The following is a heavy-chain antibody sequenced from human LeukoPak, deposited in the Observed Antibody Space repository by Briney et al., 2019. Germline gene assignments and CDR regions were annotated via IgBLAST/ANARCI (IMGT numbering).Heavy chain of an antibody. D-gene: IGHD3-22*01. CDR2: ISVRSNYI. CDR3: VRLRRNSDTSGFYYYYDF. J-gene: IGHJ4*02. CDR1: GYTFSSYG. V-gene: IGHV3-21*01. Sequence: NTGGSLRLSCVASGYTFSSYGINWVRQAPGKGLEWVSSISVRSNYIYYADSVRGRFSISRDDARGSLYLQMNSLRAEDTAVYYCVRLRRNSDTSGFYYYYDFWGQGTLVTVSS.